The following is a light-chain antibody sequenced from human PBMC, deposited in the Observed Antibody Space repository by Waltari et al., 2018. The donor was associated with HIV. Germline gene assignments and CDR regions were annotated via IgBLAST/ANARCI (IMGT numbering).Light chain of an antibody. CDR3: AAWDDSLNGPV. CDR1: SSNIGSNA. V-gene: IGLV1-44*01. J-gene: IGLJ2*01. CDR2: RNN. Sequence: QSVLTQPPSASGTPGQRVTISCSGSSSNIGSNAANWYQQLPGAAPKLLIYRNNHRPSGVPDRFSASKSGTSASLAISGLQSEDEADYYCAAWDDSLNGPVFGGGTKLTVL.